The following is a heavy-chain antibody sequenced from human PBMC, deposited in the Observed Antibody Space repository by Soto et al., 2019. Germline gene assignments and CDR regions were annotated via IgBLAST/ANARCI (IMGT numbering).Heavy chain of an antibody. D-gene: IGHD2-21*02. Sequence: SETLSLTCTVSGGSISSGGYYWSWIRQHPGKGLEWIGYIYYSGSTYYNPSLKSRVTISVDTSKNQFSLKLSSVTAADTAVYYWARGQLWVTPQYFDYWGQGTLVTVSS. CDR3: ARGQLWVTPQYFDY. CDR2: IYYSGST. V-gene: IGHV4-31*03. J-gene: IGHJ4*02. CDR1: GGSISSGGYY.